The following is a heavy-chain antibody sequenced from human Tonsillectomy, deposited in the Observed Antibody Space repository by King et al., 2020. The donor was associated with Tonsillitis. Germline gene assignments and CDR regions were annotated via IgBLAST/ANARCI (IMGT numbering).Heavy chain of an antibody. CDR2: VSIIGST. J-gene: IGHJ6*03. V-gene: IGHV4-39*01. CDR3: ARIQWLANYYYYYMDV. D-gene: IGHD6-19*01. Sequence: LQLQESGPGLVKPSETLSLTCTVSSGSISSASYYWCWILLSPGMGLEWIVSVSIIGSTYYNPSLKSRVTIYVDTSKNQFALKLSSVTAADTAVYYCARIQWLANYYYYYMDVWGKGTTVTVSS. CDR1: SGSISSASYY.